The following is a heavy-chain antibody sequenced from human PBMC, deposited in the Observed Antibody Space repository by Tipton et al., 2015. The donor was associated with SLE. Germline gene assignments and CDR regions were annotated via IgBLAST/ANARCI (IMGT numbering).Heavy chain of an antibody. D-gene: IGHD2-2*01. CDR1: GFTVSSNY. J-gene: IGHJ6*02. V-gene: IGHV3-66*02. CDR2: IYSGGST. CDR3: AKEQIVVVPAGTGMDV. Sequence: SLRLSCAASGFTVSSNYMSWVRQAPGKGLEWVSVIYSGGSTYYADSVKGRLTISRDNSKNTLYLQMNSLRAEDTAVYYCAKEQIVVVPAGTGMDVWGQGTTVTVSS.